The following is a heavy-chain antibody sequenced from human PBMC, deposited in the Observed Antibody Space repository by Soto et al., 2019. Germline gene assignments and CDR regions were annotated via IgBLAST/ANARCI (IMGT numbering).Heavy chain of an antibody. CDR1: GGSISSSSYY. CDR2: IYYSGSI. CDR3: ARRRDCSSTSCKGSWFDP. V-gene: IGHV4-39*01. Sequence: KPSETLSLTCTVSGGSISSSSYYWGWIRQPPGKGLEWIGSIYYSGSIYYNPSLKSRVTISVDTSKNQFSLKLSSVTAADTAVYYCARRRDCSSTSCKGSWFDPWGQGTLVTVSS. D-gene: IGHD2-2*01. J-gene: IGHJ5*02.